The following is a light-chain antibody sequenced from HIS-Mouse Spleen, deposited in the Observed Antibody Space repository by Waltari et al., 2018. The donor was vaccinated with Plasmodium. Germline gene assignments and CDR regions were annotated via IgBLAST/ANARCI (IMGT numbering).Light chain of an antibody. CDR2: GAS. Sequence: EIVLTQSPGTLSLSPGERATLSCRASQSVSTSHLAWYQQKPGQAPRLLIYGASSRATGIPDRFSGSGSGTDFTLTISRLEPEDFAVYYCLQYGSSPPLTFGGGTKVEIK. J-gene: IGKJ4*01. CDR1: QSVSTSH. CDR3: LQYGSSPPLT. V-gene: IGKV3-20*01.